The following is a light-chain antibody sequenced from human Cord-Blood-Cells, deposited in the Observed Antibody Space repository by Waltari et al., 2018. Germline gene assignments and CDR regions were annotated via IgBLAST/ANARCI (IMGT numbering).Light chain of an antibody. CDR1: QSVSSSY. Sequence: EIVLTQSPGTLSLSPGERATLSCRASQSVSSSYLAWYQQKPGNAPRLLIYGASSRATGLPDRFRGSGSGTDFTLTISRLEPEDFAVYYCQQYGSSPRTFGQGTKVEIK. CDR3: QQYGSSPRT. V-gene: IGKV3-20*01. CDR2: GAS. J-gene: IGKJ1*01.